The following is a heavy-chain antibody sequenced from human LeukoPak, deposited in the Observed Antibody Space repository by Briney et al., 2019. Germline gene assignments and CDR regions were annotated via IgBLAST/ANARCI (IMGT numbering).Heavy chain of an antibody. J-gene: IGHJ5*02. CDR3: ARHAGDSSSWYRNNWFDP. V-gene: IGHV4-34*01. CDR2: INQSGST. D-gene: IGHD6-13*01. Sequence: SETLSPTCAVYGGSFSGYYWSWIRQPPGEGLEWIGEINQSGSTNYNPSLKSRVTISVDTSKNQFSLKLSSVTAADTAVYYCARHAGDSSSWYRNNWFDPWGQGTLVTVSS. CDR1: GGSFSGYY.